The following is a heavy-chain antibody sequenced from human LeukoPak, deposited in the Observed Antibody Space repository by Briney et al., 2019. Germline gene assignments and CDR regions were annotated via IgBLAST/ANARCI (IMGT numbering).Heavy chain of an antibody. CDR3: AKASISDYGGKLVRYYFDY. CDR2: ISGSGGST. J-gene: IGHJ4*02. Sequence: PGGSLRLSCAASGFTFSSYAMSWVRQAPGKGLEWVSAISGSGGSTYYADSVKGRFTISRDNSKNTLYLQMNSLRAEDTAVYYCAKASISDYGGKLVRYYFDYWGQGTLVTVSS. V-gene: IGHV3-23*01. D-gene: IGHD4-23*01. CDR1: GFTFSSYA.